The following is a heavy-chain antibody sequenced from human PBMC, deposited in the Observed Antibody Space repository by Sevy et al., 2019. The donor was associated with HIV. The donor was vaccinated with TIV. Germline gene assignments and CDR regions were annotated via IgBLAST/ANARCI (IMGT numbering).Heavy chain of an antibody. V-gene: IGHV4-59*01. Sequence: SETLSLTCTVSGGSITNDNWIWVRQPPNKGLEWVGYISYTGSTSYNPSLKSRVTISVDTSKNELSLNLTSVTDVDTAIYYCARQVKSLTIFGVVVPYGMDVWGQGTTVTVSS. D-gene: IGHD3-3*01. CDR1: GGSITNDN. J-gene: IGHJ6*02. CDR3: ARQVKSLTIFGVVVPYGMDV. CDR2: ISYTGST.